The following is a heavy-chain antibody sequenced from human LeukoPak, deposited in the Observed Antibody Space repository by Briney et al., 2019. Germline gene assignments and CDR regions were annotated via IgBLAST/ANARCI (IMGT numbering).Heavy chain of an antibody. J-gene: IGHJ4*02. V-gene: IGHV3-7*01. CDR3: ARLIRRIIPGATLPYYFDY. Sequence: PGGSLRLSCAASGFTFSSYWMSWVRQAPGKGLEWVANIKQDGSEKYYVDSVKGRFTISRDNAKNSLYLQMNSLRAEDTAVYYCARLIRRIIPGATLPYYFDYWGQGTLVTVSS. D-gene: IGHD1-26*01. CDR1: GFTFSSYW. CDR2: IKQDGSEK.